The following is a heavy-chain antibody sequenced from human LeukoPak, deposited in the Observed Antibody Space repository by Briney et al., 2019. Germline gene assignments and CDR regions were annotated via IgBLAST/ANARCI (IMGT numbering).Heavy chain of an antibody. CDR1: GFTFSSYE. Sequence: GGSLRLSCAASGFTFSSYEMNWVRQAPGKGLEWVSYISSSGSTIYYADSVKGRFTISRDNAKNSLYLQMNSLRAEDTAVYYCARGVYYYDSSGYYSNWFDPWGQGTLVTVSS. CDR3: ARGVYYYDSSGYYSNWFDP. V-gene: IGHV3-48*03. J-gene: IGHJ5*02. D-gene: IGHD3-22*01. CDR2: ISSSGSTI.